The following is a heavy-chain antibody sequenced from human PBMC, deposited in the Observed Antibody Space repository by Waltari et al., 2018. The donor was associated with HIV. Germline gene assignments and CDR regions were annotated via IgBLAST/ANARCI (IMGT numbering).Heavy chain of an antibody. V-gene: IGHV1-2*02. J-gene: IGHJ5*02. CDR1: GYPFPAYY. Sequence: QVQLVQSGDEVKKPGASVKVSCKASGYPFPAYYIHWVRQAHGQGLEWMGWMNPNSGGTNYPQKFKGRVTMTRDTSIKTAYLQLSGLTSDDTALYWCSRGGTILTGYYPSGVSWGQGTPVTVSS. CDR2: MNPNSGGT. D-gene: IGHD3-9*01. CDR3: SRGGTILTGYYPSGVS.